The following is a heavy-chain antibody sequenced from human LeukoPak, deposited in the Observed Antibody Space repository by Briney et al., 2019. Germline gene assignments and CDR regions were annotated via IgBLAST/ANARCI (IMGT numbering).Heavy chain of an antibody. V-gene: IGHV1-8*03. Sequence: ASVKVSCKASGYTFTSYDINWVRQATGQGLEWMGWMNPNSGNTGYARKFQGRVTITRNTSISTAYMELSSLRSEDTAVYYCARRSSSSEDYWGQGTLVTVSS. D-gene: IGHD6-6*01. J-gene: IGHJ4*02. CDR1: GYTFTSYD. CDR2: MNPNSGNT. CDR3: ARRSSSSEDY.